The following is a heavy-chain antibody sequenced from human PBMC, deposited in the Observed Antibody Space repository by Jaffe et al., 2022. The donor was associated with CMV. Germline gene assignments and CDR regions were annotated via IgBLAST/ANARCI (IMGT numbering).Heavy chain of an antibody. J-gene: IGHJ6*03. V-gene: IGHV2-5*02. D-gene: IGHD4-4*01. CDR2: IYWDDEK. CDR3: AHTILDYTPPSYYYYYMDV. CDR1: GFSLSTSGVG. Sequence: QITLKESGPTLVKPTQTLTLTCTFSGFSLSTSGVGVGWIRQPPGKALEWLALIYWDDEKRYSPSLKTRLTISRDTAKNQVVLTLTNMDPVDTATYYCAHTILDYTPPSYYYYYMDVWGKGTTVTVSS.